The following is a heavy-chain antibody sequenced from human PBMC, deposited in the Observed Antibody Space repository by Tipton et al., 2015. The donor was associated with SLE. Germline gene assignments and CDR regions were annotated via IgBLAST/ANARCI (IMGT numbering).Heavy chain of an antibody. CDR1: GFVFSDFA. CDR3: AKDTGACGYDIVDQ. D-gene: IGHD3-9*01. CDR2: ISAAHNA. J-gene: IGHJ1*01. V-gene: IGHV3-23*01. Sequence: TLRLSCAASGFVFSDFAMSWIRQTPGKGLEWVAAISAAHNAYYPPPVKGQFTISRDNSKNTIHRQMNSLGAEDTATYYCAKDTGACGYDIVDQRGHGFLVILSS.